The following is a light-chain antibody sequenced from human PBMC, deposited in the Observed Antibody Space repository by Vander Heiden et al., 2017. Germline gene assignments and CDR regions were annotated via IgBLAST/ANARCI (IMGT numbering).Light chain of an antibody. CDR1: QSVLYNSNNKNY. Sequence: DIVMTQSPDSLAVSLGERATINCKSSQSVLYNSNNKNYLAWYQQKPGQPPKLLMSWASTRESGVPERFIGSGSGTDFTLTISSLQSEDVALYYCQQYYTYLFTFGQGTRVEIK. J-gene: IGKJ2*01. V-gene: IGKV4-1*01. CDR3: QQYYTYLFT. CDR2: WAS.